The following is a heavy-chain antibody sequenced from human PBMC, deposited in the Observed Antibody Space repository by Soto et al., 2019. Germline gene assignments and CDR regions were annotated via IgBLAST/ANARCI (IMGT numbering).Heavy chain of an antibody. CDR1: GFTFSNYA. V-gene: IGHV3-23*01. J-gene: IGHJ4*02. CDR3: AKDLGYCSGGSCYVLDY. D-gene: IGHD2-15*01. CDR2: ISGSSGSI. Sequence: GGSLRLSCAASGFTFSNYAMSWVRQAPGKGLEWVSGISGSSGSIDYADSVKGRFTISRDNAKNSLYLQMNSLRAEDTALYYCAKDLGYCSGGSCYVLDYWGQGTLVTVSS.